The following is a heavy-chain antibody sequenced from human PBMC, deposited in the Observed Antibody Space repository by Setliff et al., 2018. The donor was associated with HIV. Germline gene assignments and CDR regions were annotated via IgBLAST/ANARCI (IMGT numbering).Heavy chain of an antibody. V-gene: IGHV1-46*01. J-gene: IGHJ1*01. Sequence: GASVKVSCKASGYTFTSYYMHWVRQAPGQGLEWMGIINPSSGSTTYAQKFQGRVTMTRDTSTSTVYMELSSLSSEDTAVYSCARDPAPSSSASYFQHWGQGTPVTVSS. CDR2: INPSSGST. CDR3: ARDPAPSSSASYFQH. D-gene: IGHD6-6*01. CDR1: GYTFTSYY.